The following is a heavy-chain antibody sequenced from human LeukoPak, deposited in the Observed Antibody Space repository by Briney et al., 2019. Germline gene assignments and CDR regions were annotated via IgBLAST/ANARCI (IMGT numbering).Heavy chain of an antibody. CDR2: IRYDGSNK. CDR3: AKDYCSGGSCSNWFDP. J-gene: IGHJ5*02. V-gene: IGHV3-30*02. D-gene: IGHD2-15*01. Sequence: GGSLRLSCAASGFTFSSYGMHWVRQAPGKGLEWVAFIRYDGSNKYYADPVKGRFTISRDNSKNTLYLQMNSLRAEDTAVYYCAKDYCSGGSCSNWFDPWGQGTLVTVSS. CDR1: GFTFSSYG.